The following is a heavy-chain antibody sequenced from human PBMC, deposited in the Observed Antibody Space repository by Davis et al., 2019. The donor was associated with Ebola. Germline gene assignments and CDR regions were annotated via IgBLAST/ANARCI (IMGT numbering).Heavy chain of an antibody. Sequence: GSLRLSCAVYGGSFSGYYWSWIRQPPGKGLEWIGYIYYSGSTNYNPSLKSRVTISVDTSKNQFSLKLSSVTAADTAVYYCARHTHEYSSFGYWGQGTLVTVSS. J-gene: IGHJ4*02. CDR1: GGSFSGYY. D-gene: IGHD6-6*01. V-gene: IGHV4-59*08. CDR2: IYYSGST. CDR3: ARHTHEYSSFGY.